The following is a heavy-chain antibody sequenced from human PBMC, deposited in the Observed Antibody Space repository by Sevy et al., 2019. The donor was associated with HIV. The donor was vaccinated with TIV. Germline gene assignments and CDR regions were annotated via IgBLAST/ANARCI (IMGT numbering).Heavy chain of an antibody. CDR2: ISDSSTTI. J-gene: IGHJ6*02. CDR3: ARGLAALPGYYYGMDV. V-gene: IGHV3-48*01. Sequence: GGSLRLSCAASGFTFSSYSMNWVRQAPGKGLEWVSYISDSSTTIYYADSVKGRFTISRDNAKNSLYLQMNSLRAEDTAVYYCARGLAALPGYYYGMDVWCQGTTVTVSS. CDR1: GFTFSSYS. D-gene: IGHD6-13*01.